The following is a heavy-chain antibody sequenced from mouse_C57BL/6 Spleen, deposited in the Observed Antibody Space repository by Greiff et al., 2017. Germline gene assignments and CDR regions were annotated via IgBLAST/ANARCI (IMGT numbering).Heavy chain of an antibody. D-gene: IGHD1-1*01. CDR3: ARGHAYGPVYFDV. J-gene: IGHJ2*01. CDR2: FHPYNDDP. V-gene: IGHV1-47*01. CDR1: GYTFTTYP. Sequence: QVQLQQSGAELVKPGASVNMSCKASGYTFTTYPIEWMKQNHGKSLDWIGNFHPYNDDPKSNEKFKGKATLTEEKSSSTVYLELSRLTSDDSSVYYCARGHAYGPVYFDVWGQGTTLTVSS.